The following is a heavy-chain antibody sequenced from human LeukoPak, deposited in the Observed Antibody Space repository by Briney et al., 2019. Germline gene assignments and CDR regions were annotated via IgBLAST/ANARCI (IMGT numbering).Heavy chain of an antibody. J-gene: IGHJ3*01. Sequence: GRSLRLSCAGSGFTFNDHYMGWVRHAPGKGLEWIGRIRKRLDSYSTEYGASVKGRFTISRDDSKNSLYLQMNSLKIEDTAIYFCVRVTFAVFDFWGQGTMVTVSS. D-gene: IGHD2/OR15-2a*01. CDR1: GFTFNDHY. CDR2: IRKRLDSYST. CDR3: VRVTFAVFDF. V-gene: IGHV3-72*01.